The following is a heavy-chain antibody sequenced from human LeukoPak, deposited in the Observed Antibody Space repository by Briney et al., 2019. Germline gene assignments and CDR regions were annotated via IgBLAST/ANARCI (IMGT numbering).Heavy chain of an antibody. V-gene: IGHV4-59*01. CDR3: SRGKLGISLDAFDI. J-gene: IGHJ3*02. Sequence: PSETLSLTCTVSGGSISSYYWSWIRQPPGKGLEWIGHIYYSGSTNYNPSLKSRVTISVDTSKNQFSLKLRSVTAADTAAYYCSRGKLGISLDAFDIWGQGTMVTVSS. CDR2: IYYSGST. D-gene: IGHD7-27*01. CDR1: GGSISSYY.